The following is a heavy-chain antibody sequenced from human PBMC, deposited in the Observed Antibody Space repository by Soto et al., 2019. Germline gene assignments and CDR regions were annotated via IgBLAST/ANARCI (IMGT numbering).Heavy chain of an antibody. CDR2: ISAYNGNT. V-gene: IGHV1-18*01. CDR1: GYTFTSYG. CDR3: ARGGVDGDYVDYYYGMDV. J-gene: IGHJ6*02. Sequence: ASVKVSCKASGYTFTSYGISWVRQAPGQGLEWMGWISAYNGNTNYAQKLQGRVTMTTDTSTSTAYMELRSLRSDDTAVYYCARGGVDGDYVDYYYGMDVWGQGTTVTVSS. D-gene: IGHD4-17*01.